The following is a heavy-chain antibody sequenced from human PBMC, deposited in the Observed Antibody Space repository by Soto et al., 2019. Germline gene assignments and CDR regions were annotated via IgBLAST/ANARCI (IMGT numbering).Heavy chain of an antibody. CDR2: IYYSGST. CDR1: GGSIRSGGYY. J-gene: IGHJ4*02. Sequence: PSETLSLTCTVSGGSIRSGGYYWSWIRQHPGKGLEWIGYIYYSGSTYYNPSLKSRVTISVDTSKNQFSLKLSSVTAADTAVYYCARVSVGAGHYFDYWGQGTLVTVSS. V-gene: IGHV4-31*03. CDR3: ARVSVGAGHYFDY. D-gene: IGHD1-26*01.